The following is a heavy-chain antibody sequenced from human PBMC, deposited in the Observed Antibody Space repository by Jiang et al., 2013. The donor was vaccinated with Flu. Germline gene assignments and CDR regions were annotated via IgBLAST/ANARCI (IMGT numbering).Heavy chain of an antibody. CDR2: IIPILGIA. CDR3: ASAWGYCTNGVCSKPYYYGMDV. Sequence: AEVKKPGSSVKVSCKASGGTFSSYAISWVRQAPGQGLEWMGRIIPILGIANYAQKFQGRVTITADKSTSTAYMELSSLRSEDTAVYYCASAWGYCTNGVCSKPYYYGMDVWGKGTTVTVSS. J-gene: IGHJ6*04. CDR1: GGTFSSYA. V-gene: IGHV1-69*04. D-gene: IGHD2-8*01.